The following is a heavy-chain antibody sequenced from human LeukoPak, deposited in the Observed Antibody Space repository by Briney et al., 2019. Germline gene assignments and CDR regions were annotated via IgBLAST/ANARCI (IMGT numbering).Heavy chain of an antibody. V-gene: IGHV3-64D*06. Sequence: PGGSLRLSCSASGFTFSSYAMHWVRQAPGKGLEYVSAISSNGGSTYYADSVKGRFTISRDNSKNTLYLQMSSLRAEDTAVYYCVKGGYCSGGSCYSELDYWGQGTLVTVSS. CDR1: GFTFSSYA. CDR3: VKGGYCSGGSCYSELDY. D-gene: IGHD2-15*01. J-gene: IGHJ4*02. CDR2: ISSNGGST.